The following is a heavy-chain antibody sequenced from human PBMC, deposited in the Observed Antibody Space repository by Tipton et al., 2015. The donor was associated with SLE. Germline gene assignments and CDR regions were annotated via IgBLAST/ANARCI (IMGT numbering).Heavy chain of an antibody. CDR3: ARGVWLIGYYYYVDV. CDR2: TYYMSKWYN. V-gene: IGHV6-1*01. D-gene: IGHD3-9*01. CDR1: GDSVSTNSAA. J-gene: IGHJ6*03. Sequence: GLVKPSQTLSLTCAISGDSVSTNSAAWNWIRQSPSRGLEWLGRTYYMSKWYNDYAVSVKSRIIINPDTSKNQFSLRLSPVTATDTAVYYCARGVWLIGYYYYVDVWGKGTTVTVSS.